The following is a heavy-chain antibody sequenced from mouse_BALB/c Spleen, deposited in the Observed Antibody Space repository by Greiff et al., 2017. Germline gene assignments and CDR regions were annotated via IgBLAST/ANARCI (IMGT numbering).Heavy chain of an antibody. D-gene: IGHD2-12*01. Sequence: EVQLQQSGAELVKPGASVKLSCTASGFNIKDTYMHWVKQRPEQGLEWIGRIDPANGNTKYDPKFQGKATITADTSSNTAYLQLSSLTSEDTAVYYCASPVYDGYAMDYWGQGTSVTVSS. CDR1: GFNIKDTY. J-gene: IGHJ4*01. CDR2: IDPANGNT. CDR3: ASPVYDGYAMDY. V-gene: IGHV14-3*02.